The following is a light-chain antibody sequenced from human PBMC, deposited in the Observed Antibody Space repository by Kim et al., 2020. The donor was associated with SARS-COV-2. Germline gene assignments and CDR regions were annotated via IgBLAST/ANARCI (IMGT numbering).Light chain of an antibody. CDR1: NSDIGGYKY. CDR3: SSFAGRNTFGV. J-gene: IGLJ3*02. Sequence: QSALTQPPSASGSPGQSVTITCTGTNSDIGGYKYVSWYQQHPGKAPRLMIFEVNKRPSGVPDRFSGSKSGNTASLTVSGLQAEDGADYYCSSFAGRNTFGVFGGGTQLTVL. CDR2: EVN. V-gene: IGLV2-8*01.